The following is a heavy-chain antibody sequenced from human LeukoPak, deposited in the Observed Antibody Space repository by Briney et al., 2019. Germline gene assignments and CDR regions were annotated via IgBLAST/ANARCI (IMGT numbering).Heavy chain of an antibody. CDR3: AKDTAIQFLEPAF. Sequence: GGSLRPSCAASGFTFNTHGMHWVRQAPGKGLEWVAAIWFDGSVKHYSDAVKGRLTISRDNSLNTLYLQMNSVRVEDTAMYYCAKDTAIQFLEPAFWGQGTLVTVSS. J-gene: IGHJ4*02. CDR1: GFTFNTHG. CDR2: IWFDGSVK. V-gene: IGHV3-33*06. D-gene: IGHD3-3*01.